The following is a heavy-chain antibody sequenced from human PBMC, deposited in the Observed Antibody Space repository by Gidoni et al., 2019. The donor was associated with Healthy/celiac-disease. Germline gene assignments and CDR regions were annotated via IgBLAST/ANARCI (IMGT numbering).Heavy chain of an antibody. J-gene: IGHJ5*02. CDR3: ARGRGVGATPHNWFDP. CDR2: INHSGIT. Sequence: QVQLQQWGEGLLKPSETLSLTCAVSGGSFCGYSWSWIRQPPGKGLEWIGEINHSGITNYNPSLKSRVTISVDTSKNQFSLKLSSVTAADTAVYYCARGRGVGATPHNWFDPWGQGTLVTVSS. CDR1: GGSFCGYS. D-gene: IGHD1-26*01. V-gene: IGHV4-34*01.